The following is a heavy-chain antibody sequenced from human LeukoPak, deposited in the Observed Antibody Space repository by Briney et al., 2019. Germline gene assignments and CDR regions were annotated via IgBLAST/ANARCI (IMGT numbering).Heavy chain of an antibody. CDR2: IYYSGST. D-gene: IGHD3-10*01. Sequence: SSETLSLTCTVSGGSISRYYWSWIRQPPGKELEWIGCIYYSGSTNYNPSLKSRVTISIDTSKNQFSLMLSSVTAADTAVYYCAKVGDFGSGTSFDYWGQGTLVTVSS. CDR1: GGSISRYY. CDR3: AKVGDFGSGTSFDY. J-gene: IGHJ4*02. V-gene: IGHV4-59*01.